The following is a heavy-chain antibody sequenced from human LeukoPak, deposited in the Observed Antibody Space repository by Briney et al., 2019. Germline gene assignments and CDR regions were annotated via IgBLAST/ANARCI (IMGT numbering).Heavy chain of an antibody. J-gene: IGHJ6*03. CDR3: AKDYYGDYYYYSYMDV. CDR1: GFTFSSYG. Sequence: PGGSLRLSCAASGFTFSSYGMNWVRQAPGKGLEWVSVISDSGGSTHYADSVKGRFTISRDNSKKTLYLQMNSLRVEDTAVYYCAKDYYGDYYYYSYMDVWGRGTTVTVSS. D-gene: IGHD3-10*01. V-gene: IGHV3-23*01. CDR2: ISDSGGST.